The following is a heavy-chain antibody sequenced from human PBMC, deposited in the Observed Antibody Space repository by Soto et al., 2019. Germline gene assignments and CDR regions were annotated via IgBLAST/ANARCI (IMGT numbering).Heavy chain of an antibody. CDR1: GGSISGSSYY. J-gene: IGHJ6*02. CDR3: AREIDRTYGMDA. CDR2: IYYSGST. Sequence: SETLSLTCTVSGGSISGSSYYWGWIRQPPGKGLEWIGSIYYSGSTYYNPSLKSRVTISVDTSKNQFSLKLSSVTAADTAVYYWAREIDRTYGMDAWGQGTTVTVSS. D-gene: IGHD2-21*01. V-gene: IGHV4-39*07.